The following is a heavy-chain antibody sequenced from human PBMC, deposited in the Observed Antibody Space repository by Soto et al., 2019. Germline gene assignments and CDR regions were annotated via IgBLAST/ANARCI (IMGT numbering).Heavy chain of an antibody. CDR2: IFHSGTT. CDR1: SGDISREAYM. V-gene: IGHV4-30-4*01. J-gene: IGHJ2*01. Sequence: SVPLSHTRCVTSGDISREAYMWSWTRKYPGKGLEWMGYIFHSGTTYYNPSLKGRLIISIENSKNQFSLRLTSVTAADSAVYFCALDPDL. CDR3: ALDPDL.